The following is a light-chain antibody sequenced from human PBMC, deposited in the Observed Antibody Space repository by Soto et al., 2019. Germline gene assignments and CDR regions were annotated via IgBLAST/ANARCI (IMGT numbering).Light chain of an antibody. J-gene: IGKJ1*01. CDR2: DAS. Sequence: EIVLTQSPATLSLSPGERGTLSCRASQNVSSYLAWYQKKPGQAPRLLIYDASNRATGIPARFSGSGSGTDFTLTISSRETEDFAVYYCQQSGNLWTFGQGTKVEIK. V-gene: IGKV3-11*01. CDR3: QQSGNLWT. CDR1: QNVSSY.